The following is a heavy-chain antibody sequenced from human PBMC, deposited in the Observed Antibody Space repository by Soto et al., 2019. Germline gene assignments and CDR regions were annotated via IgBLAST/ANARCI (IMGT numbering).Heavy chain of an antibody. CDR3: ARDYYDSSGGY. CDR2: INPNSGDT. J-gene: IGHJ4*02. CDR1: GYTFTGYY. Sequence: QVQLVQSGAEVKKPGASVKVSCKASGYTFTGYYMHWVRQAPGQGLEWMGWINPNSGDTNYAQKFQGRVTMTRDTSISTAYMELSRLRSDDTAVYYCARDYYDSSGGYWGQGTLVTVSS. V-gene: IGHV1-2*02. D-gene: IGHD3-22*01.